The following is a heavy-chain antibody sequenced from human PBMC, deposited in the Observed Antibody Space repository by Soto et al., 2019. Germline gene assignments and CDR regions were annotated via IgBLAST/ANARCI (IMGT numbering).Heavy chain of an antibody. J-gene: IGHJ4*02. CDR1: GFSFSSYW. D-gene: IGHD3-22*01. CDR3: ARRGAYHYDSSGYSAGF. CDR2: IYPGDSDT. Sequence: PGESLKISCKGSGFSFSSYWIGWVRQMPGKGLEWMGIIYPGDSDTRHSPSFQGQVTISVDKSVSTAYLQWSSLKASDTAMYYCARRGAYHYDSSGYSAGFWGQGTLVTVSS. V-gene: IGHV5-51*01.